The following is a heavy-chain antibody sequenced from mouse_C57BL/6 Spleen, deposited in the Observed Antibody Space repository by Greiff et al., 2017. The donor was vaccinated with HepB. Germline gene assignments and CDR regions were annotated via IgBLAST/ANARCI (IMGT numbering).Heavy chain of an antibody. D-gene: IGHD1-1*01. CDR3: ARSGYYGSSSYYFDY. Sequence: EVQLQQSGPELVKPGASVKIPCKASGYTFTDYNMDWVKQSHGKSLEWIGDINPNNGGTIYNQKFKGKATLTVDKSSSTAYMELRSLTSEDTAVYYCARSGYYGSSSYYFDYWGQDTTLTVSS. CDR1: GYTFTDYN. V-gene: IGHV1-18*01. CDR2: INPNNGGT. J-gene: IGHJ2*01.